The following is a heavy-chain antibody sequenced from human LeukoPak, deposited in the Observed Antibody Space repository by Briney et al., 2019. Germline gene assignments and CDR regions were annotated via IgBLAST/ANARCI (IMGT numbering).Heavy chain of an antibody. CDR1: GFTFSDYW. V-gene: IGHV3-7*01. CDR2: IKQDGSQG. J-gene: IGHJ4*02. Sequence: GSLRLSCTASGFTFSDYWMTWVRQAPGKGPEWVANIKQDGSQGYYVDSVRGRFTISRDNAKNSLFLQMNGLRAEDTAVYYCARRGGSSSRRSPIDYWGQGTLVTVSS. CDR3: ARRGGSSSRRSPIDY. D-gene: IGHD6-6*01.